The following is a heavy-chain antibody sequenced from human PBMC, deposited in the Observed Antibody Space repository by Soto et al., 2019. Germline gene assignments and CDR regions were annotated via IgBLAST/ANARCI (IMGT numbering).Heavy chain of an antibody. D-gene: IGHD4-17*01. CDR1: GFTFSSYA. CDR3: ARVFPTVTTISAAASY. CDR2: ISYDGSNK. V-gene: IGHV3-30-3*01. J-gene: IGHJ4*02. Sequence: GGSLRLSCAASGFTFSSYAMHWVRQAPGKGLEWVAVISYDGSNKYYADSVKGRFTISRDNSKNTLYLQMNSLRAEDTAVYYCARVFPTVTTISAAASYWGQGTLVTVSS.